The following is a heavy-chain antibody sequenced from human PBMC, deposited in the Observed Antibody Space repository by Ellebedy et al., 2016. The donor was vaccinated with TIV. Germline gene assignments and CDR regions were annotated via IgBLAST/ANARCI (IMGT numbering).Heavy chain of an antibody. V-gene: IGHV4-39*01. Sequence: SETLSLTXTVSGGSISSSSYYWGWIRQPPGKGLEWIGSIYYSGSTYYNPSLKSRVSISVDTSKNQFSLKLSSVTAADTAVYYCASVRGSGSFPWGQGTLVTVSS. J-gene: IGHJ5*02. D-gene: IGHD3-10*01. CDR1: GGSISSSSYY. CDR2: IYYSGST. CDR3: ASVRGSGSFP.